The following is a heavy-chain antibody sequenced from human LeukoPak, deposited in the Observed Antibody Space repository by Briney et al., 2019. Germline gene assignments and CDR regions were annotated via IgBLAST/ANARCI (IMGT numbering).Heavy chain of an antibody. CDR2: ISYDGSNK. CDR3: ASTIRYFDWPTPYYFDY. J-gene: IGHJ4*02. V-gene: IGHV3-30*03. CDR1: GFTFSSYG. Sequence: GRSLRLSCAASGFTFSSYGMHWVRQAPGKGLEWVAVISYDGSNKYYADSVKGRFTISRDNSKNTLYLQMNSLRAEDTAVYYCASTIRYFDWPTPYYFDYWGQGTLVTVSS. D-gene: IGHD3-9*01.